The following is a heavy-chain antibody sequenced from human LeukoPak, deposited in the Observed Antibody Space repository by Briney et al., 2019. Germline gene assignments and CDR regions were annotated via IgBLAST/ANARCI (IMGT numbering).Heavy chain of an antibody. CDR3: AKDRLRIAAALDP. V-gene: IGHV3-23*01. Sequence: PGGPLRLSCALSGFPFCSYPMSGAPPAPGEGLGWGSAICGSGGRPHPAPSVKGRFTISRDNSTNTLYLQMNSLRAEDTAVYYCAKDRLRIAAALDPWGQGTLVTVSS. CDR2: ICGSGGRP. J-gene: IGHJ5*02. D-gene: IGHD6-13*01. CDR1: GFPFCSYP.